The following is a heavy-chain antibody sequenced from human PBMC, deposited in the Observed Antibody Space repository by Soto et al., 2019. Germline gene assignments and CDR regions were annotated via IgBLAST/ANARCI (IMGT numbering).Heavy chain of an antibody. J-gene: IGHJ4*02. CDR2: INHRGSS. D-gene: IGHD3-3*01. CDR3: ARFKILDWSTYSIFFDY. CDR1: GGSFSEYY. Sequence: QVQLHQWGAGVLKSSETLSLTCAVSGGSFSEYYWSWIRQPPGKGLEWLGEINHRGSSHYNPSHSSRITMSVDSSKNQFSLRLNSVTAADTAVYYCARFKILDWSTYSIFFDYWGQGALVTVSS. V-gene: IGHV4-34*01.